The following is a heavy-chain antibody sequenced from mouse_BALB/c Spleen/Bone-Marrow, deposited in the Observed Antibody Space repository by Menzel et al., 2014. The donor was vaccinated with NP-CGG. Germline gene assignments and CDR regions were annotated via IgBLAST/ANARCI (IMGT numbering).Heavy chain of an antibody. CDR3: ARMYFDY. Sequence: EVQGVESGGGLVQPGGSRELSCAASGFTFSSFGMHWVRQAPEKGLEWVAYISSGSSTIYYADTVKGRFTISRDNPKNTLFLQMTSLRSEDTAMYYCARMYFDYWGQGTTLTVSS. CDR1: GFTFSSFG. V-gene: IGHV5-17*02. J-gene: IGHJ2*01. CDR2: ISSGSSTI.